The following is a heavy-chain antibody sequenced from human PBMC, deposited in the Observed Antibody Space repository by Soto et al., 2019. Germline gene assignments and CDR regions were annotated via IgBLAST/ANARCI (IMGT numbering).Heavy chain of an antibody. V-gene: IGHV4-4*02. J-gene: IGHJ4*02. CDR3: ARLVYDTRLNYMYFDF. D-gene: IGHD3-10*01. Sequence: SETLSLTCAGSGVSLTSGNWWTWVRQSPQRGLEYIGEIFHDGTANYYPSFERRVAMSVDTSRNQFSLKLTSVTAADTAVYFCARLVYDTRLNYMYFDFWGPGTLVTVSS. CDR1: GVSLTSGNW. CDR2: IFHDGTA.